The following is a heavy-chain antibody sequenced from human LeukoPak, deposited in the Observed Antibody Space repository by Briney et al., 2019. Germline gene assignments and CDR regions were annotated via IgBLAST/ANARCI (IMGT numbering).Heavy chain of an antibody. CDR1: GGSISSSSYY. J-gene: IGHJ5*02. D-gene: IGHD3-9*01. CDR3: ARHWSDILTGYSNNWFDP. V-gene: IGHV4-39*01. CDR2: IYYSGST. Sequence: SETLSLTRTASGGSISSSSYYWGWIRQPPGKGLEWIGSIYYSGSTYYNPSLKSRVTISVDTSKNQFSLKLSSVTAADTAVYYCARHWSDILTGYSNNWFDPWGQGTLVTVSS.